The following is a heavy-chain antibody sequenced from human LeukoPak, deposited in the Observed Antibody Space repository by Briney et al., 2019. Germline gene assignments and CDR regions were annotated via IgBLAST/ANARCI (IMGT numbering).Heavy chain of an antibody. Sequence: PSETLSLTCAVYGGSFSGYYWSWIRQPPGKGLEWVAFIRYDGSNKYYADSVKVRFTISRDNSKNTLYLQMNSLRAEDTAVYYCAKPGVEDYYDSSGYPTHFDYWGQGTLVTVSS. V-gene: IGHV3-30*02. J-gene: IGHJ4*02. CDR3: AKPGVEDYYDSSGYPTHFDY. D-gene: IGHD3-22*01. CDR1: GGSFSGYY. CDR2: IRYDGSNK.